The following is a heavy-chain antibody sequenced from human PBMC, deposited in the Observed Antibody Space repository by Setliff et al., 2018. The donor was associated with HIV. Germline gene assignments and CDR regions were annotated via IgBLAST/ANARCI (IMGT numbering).Heavy chain of an antibody. CDR3: ARPTDPGYCSGGSCSLDI. V-gene: IGHV4-34*01. CDR2: INHSGST. J-gene: IGHJ3*02. D-gene: IGHD2-15*01. CDR1: GGSFSGYY. Sequence: NPSETLSLTCAVYGGSFSGYYWSWIRQPPGKGLEWIGEINHSGSTNYNPSLKSRVTISVDTSKNQFSLKLSSVTAADTAVYYCARPTDPGYCSGGSCSLDIWGQGTMVTVSS.